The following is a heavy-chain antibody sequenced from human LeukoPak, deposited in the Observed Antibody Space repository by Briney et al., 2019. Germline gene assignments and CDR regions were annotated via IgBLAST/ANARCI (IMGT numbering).Heavy chain of an antibody. J-gene: IGHJ4*02. Sequence: GGSLRLSCTASGFIFNNYGMHWARQAPGKGLEWVAVISKDGSKKYYADPVKGRFTISRDNSKNTLYLQMNSLRAEDTAVYYCARERTTSSGFRRYYFDYWGQGTLVTVSS. D-gene: IGHD3-22*01. V-gene: IGHV3-30*03. CDR2: ISKDGSKK. CDR1: GFIFNNYG. CDR3: ARERTTSSGFRRYYFDY.